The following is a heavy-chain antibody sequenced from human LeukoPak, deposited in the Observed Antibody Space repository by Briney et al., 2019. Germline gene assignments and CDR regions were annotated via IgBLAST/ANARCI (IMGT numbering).Heavy chain of an antibody. CDR3: VKDEDWGFSD. D-gene: IGHD7-27*01. J-gene: IGHJ4*02. Sequence: GGSLRLSCAASGFSFGDYTMHWVRQAPGKGLECVSLINLNGVSSYYADSVKGRFTICRDNSNNSLYLQMNSLRSEDTALYFCVKDEDWGFSDWGQGTLVTVSS. V-gene: IGHV3-43*01. CDR2: INLNGVSS. CDR1: GFSFGDYT.